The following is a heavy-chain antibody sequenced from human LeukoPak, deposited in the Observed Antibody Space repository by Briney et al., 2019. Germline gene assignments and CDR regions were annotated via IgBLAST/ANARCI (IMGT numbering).Heavy chain of an antibody. D-gene: IGHD4-17*01. CDR3: ARDLHPVTTVTSHY. Sequence: SETLSLTCTVSGGSFTTSSHYWGWIRQPPGKGLEWIGSLYNSGSTYYNPSLKSRVTISVDKSKNQFSLKLSSVTAADTAVYCCARDLHPVTTVTSHYWGQGTLVTVSS. CDR2: LYNSGST. CDR1: GGSFTTSSHY. J-gene: IGHJ4*02. V-gene: IGHV4-39*07.